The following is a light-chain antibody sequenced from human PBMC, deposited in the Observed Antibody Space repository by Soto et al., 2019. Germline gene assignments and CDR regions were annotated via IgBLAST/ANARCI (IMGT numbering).Light chain of an antibody. CDR1: SNDVGGYKY. CDR2: DVI. J-gene: IGLJ3*02. V-gene: IGLV2-11*01. Sequence: QSALTQPRSVSGSPGQSVTISCTGSSNDVGGYKYVSWHQQHPGKAPKLMIYDVIEPPSGVPDRFSGSKSGNTASLTISGLQAEDEDDYYCCSYAGNYVVFGGGTKLTVL. CDR3: CSYAGNYVV.